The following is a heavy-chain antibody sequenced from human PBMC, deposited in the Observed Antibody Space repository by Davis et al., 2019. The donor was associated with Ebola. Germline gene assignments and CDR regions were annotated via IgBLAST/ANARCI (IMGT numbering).Heavy chain of an antibody. D-gene: IGHD1-1*01. CDR3: ARAPPGSRFRLDH. Sequence: GESLKISCVASGFTFGNYGMNWVRQATGKGLEWLSATGTVPGDTYYLPSVRGRFTVSRDNAKNSFYLQMDSLTAEDTAVYYCARAPPGSRFRLDHWGQGTLVTVSS. J-gene: IGHJ4*02. CDR1: GFTFGNYG. CDR2: TGTVPGDT. V-gene: IGHV3-13*01.